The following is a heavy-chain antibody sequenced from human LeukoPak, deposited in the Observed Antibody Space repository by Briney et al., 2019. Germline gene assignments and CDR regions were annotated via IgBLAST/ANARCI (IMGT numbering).Heavy chain of an antibody. Sequence: PSETLSLTCTVSGGSISGYYWSWIRQPPGKGLEWIGYIYYSGSTNYNPSLKSRVTMSLATPKNHFSLKLSSVTAADTAVYYCTRQVRYYDSSGYSDYWGQGTLVSVSS. CDR2: IYYSGST. CDR3: TRQVRYYDSSGYSDY. D-gene: IGHD3-22*01. CDR1: GGSISGYY. J-gene: IGHJ4*02. V-gene: IGHV4-59*08.